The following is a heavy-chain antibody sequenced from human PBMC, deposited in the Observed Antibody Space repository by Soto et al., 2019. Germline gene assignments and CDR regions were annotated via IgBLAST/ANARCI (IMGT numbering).Heavy chain of an antibody. J-gene: IGHJ6*02. CDR1: GYSFTSYW. V-gene: IGHV5-51*01. CDR2: IYPGDSDT. Sequence: LGESLKISCKGSGYSFTSYWIGWVRQMPGKGLEWMGIIYPGDSDTRYSPSFQGQVTISADKSISTAYLQWSSLKASDTAMYYCAAVPAATPDYSYYGMDVWGQGTMVTVSS. CDR3: AAVPAATPDYSYYGMDV. D-gene: IGHD2-2*02.